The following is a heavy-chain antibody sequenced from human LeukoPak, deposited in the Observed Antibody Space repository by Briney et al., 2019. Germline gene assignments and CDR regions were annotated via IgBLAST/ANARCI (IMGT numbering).Heavy chain of an antibody. Sequence: GGSLRLSCTASIFTFSIYAMSWVRQARGKGVEWVSAISGSGGSTYYADSVKGRFTISRDNSKNTLYLQMNSLRAEDTGVYYCAKGTGFVVVPAAIDYWGQGTLVTVSS. V-gene: IGHV3-23*01. CDR1: IFTFSIYA. J-gene: IGHJ4*02. CDR2: ISGSGGST. CDR3: AKGTGFVVVPAAIDY. D-gene: IGHD2-2*01.